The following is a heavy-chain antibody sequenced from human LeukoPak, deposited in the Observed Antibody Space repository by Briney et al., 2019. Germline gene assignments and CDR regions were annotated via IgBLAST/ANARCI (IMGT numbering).Heavy chain of an antibody. CDR2: IYYSGST. D-gene: IGHD1/OR15-1a*01. V-gene: IGHV4-31*03. J-gene: IGHJ6*02. CDR3: ARGEQNYYGMDV. Sequence: SQTLSLTCTVSGGSISSGGYYWSWIRQHPGKGLEWIGYIYYSGSTYYNPSLKSRVTISVDTSKNQFSLKLSSVTAADTAVYYCARGEQNYYGMDVWGQGTTVTVSS. CDR1: GGSISSGGYY.